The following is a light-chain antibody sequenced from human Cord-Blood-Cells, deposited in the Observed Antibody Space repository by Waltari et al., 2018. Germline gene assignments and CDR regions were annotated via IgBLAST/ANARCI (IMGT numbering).Light chain of an antibody. CDR3: QQSYSTPIT. CDR2: AAS. V-gene: IGKV1-39*01. CDR1: QSISSY. J-gene: IGKJ5*01. Sequence: IQFTHSPSSLSSSVGEKITITCRASQSISSYLNWYQQKPGKAPKPLIYAASSLQSGVPSRFSGSGSGTDFTLNISSLQTEDFATYYSQQSYSTPITFGQGTRLEIK.